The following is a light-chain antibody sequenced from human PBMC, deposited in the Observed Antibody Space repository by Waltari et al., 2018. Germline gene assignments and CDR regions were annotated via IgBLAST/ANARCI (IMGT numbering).Light chain of an antibody. CDR1: QGISDY. CDR3: QNYNNAPFT. V-gene: IGKV1-27*01. J-gene: IGKJ3*01. CDR2: AAS. Sequence: DMQMTQSPSSLSASVGDRVTITCRASQGISDYVAWYQQKSGKGPKLLIYAASTLQSGVPYRFSGSGSGTDFTLTISSLQPEDVATYYCQNYNNAPFTFGPGTKVDIK.